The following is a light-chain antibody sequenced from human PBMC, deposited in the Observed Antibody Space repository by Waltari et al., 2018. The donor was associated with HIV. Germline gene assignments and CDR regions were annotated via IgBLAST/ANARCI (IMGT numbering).Light chain of an antibody. Sequence: QSVLTQPASVSGSPGQSITISCSGTRSAVGAYNLVSWYRQNPGKAPQVIIFQDTKRPSGISDRFSGSKSGKTASLTISGLRLEDQGNYYCCSYAGRNTYVFGSGTEVSVL. CDR2: QDT. CDR1: RSAVGAYNL. CDR3: CSYAGRNTYV. J-gene: IGLJ1*01. V-gene: IGLV2-23*01.